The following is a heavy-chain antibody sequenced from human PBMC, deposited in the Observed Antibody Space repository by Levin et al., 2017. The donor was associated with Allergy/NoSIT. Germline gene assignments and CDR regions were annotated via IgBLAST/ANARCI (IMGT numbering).Heavy chain of an antibody. Sequence: LSLTCAASGFTFSGSAMHWVRQASGKGLEWVGRIRSKANSYATAYAASVKGRFTISRDDSKNTAYLQMNSLKTEDTAVYYCTRHLFYYDSSGYGPMGYWGQGTLVTVSS. V-gene: IGHV3-73*01. CDR1: GFTFSGSA. CDR2: IRSKANSYAT. D-gene: IGHD3-22*01. J-gene: IGHJ4*02. CDR3: TRHLFYYDSSGYGPMGY.